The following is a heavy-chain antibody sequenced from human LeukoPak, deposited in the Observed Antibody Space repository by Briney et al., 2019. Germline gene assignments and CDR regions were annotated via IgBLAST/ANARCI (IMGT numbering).Heavy chain of an antibody. CDR1: GYTFTSYY. V-gene: IGHV1-46*01. J-gene: IGHJ5*02. CDR2: INPSGGST. Sequence: ASVKVSCKASGYTFTSYYMHWVRQAPGQGLEWMGIINPSGGSTSYAQKFQGRVTMTRDTSTSTVHMELSSLRSEDTAVYYCARSVAAARGWYNWFDPWGQGTLVTVSS. D-gene: IGHD2-15*01. CDR3: ARSVAAARGWYNWFDP.